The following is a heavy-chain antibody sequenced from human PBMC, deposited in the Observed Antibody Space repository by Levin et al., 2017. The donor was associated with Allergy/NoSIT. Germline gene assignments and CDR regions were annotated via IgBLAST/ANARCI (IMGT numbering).Heavy chain of an antibody. Sequence: GGSMRLSSAASGFTFSGSAMHWVRQASGKGLEWVGRIRSKADSYATAYAASVTGRFTVSRDDSKNTAYLQMNSLKTDDTAVYYCITGLCTSTTCYGAQWGQGTLVTVSS. CDR1: GFTFSGSA. CDR2: IRSKADSYAT. D-gene: IGHD2-2*01. J-gene: IGHJ4*02. V-gene: IGHV3-73*01. CDR3: ITGLCTSTTCYGAQ.